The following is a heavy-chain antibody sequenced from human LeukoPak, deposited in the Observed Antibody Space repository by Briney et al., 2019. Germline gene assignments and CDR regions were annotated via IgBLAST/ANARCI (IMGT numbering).Heavy chain of an antibody. CDR3: AKDLLYYYDSSGSCDY. Sequence: GRSLRLSCAASGFTFSSYAMHWVRQAPGKGLEWAAVISYDGSNKYYADSVKGRFTISRDNSKNTLYLQMNSLRAEDTAVYYCAKDLLYYYDSSGSCDYWGQGTLVTVSS. CDR2: ISYDGSNK. D-gene: IGHD3-22*01. J-gene: IGHJ4*02. CDR1: GFTFSSYA. V-gene: IGHV3-30*04.